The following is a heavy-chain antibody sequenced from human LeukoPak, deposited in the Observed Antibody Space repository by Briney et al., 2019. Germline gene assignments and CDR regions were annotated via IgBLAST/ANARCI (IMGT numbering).Heavy chain of an antibody. CDR1: GYTFTSYY. Sequence: GASVKVSCKASGYTFTSYYMHWVRQAPGQGLEGMGIINPSGGSTSYAQKFQGRVTMTRDMSTSTVYMELSSLRSEDTAVYYCAIIAGYCSSTSCSKFDYWGQGTLVTVSS. J-gene: IGHJ4*02. CDR3: AIIAGYCSSTSCSKFDY. V-gene: IGHV1-46*01. D-gene: IGHD2-2*03. CDR2: INPSGGST.